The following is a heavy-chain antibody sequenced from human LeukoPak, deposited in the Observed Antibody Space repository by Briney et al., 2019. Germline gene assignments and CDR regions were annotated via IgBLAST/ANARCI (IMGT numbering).Heavy chain of an antibody. CDR2: IYYSGST. Sequence: SETLSLTCTVSGGSISSGGYSWSWLRQHPGKGLEWIGYIYYSGSTYYNPSLKSRVTISVDTSKNQFSLKLSSVTAADTAVYYCARVWFDGSGSYSLGDYWGQGTLVTVSS. V-gene: IGHV4-31*03. D-gene: IGHD3-10*01. J-gene: IGHJ4*02. CDR1: GGSISSGGYS. CDR3: ARVWFDGSGSYSLGDY.